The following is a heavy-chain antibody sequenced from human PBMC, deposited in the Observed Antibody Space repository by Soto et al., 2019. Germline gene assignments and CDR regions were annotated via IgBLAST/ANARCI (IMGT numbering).Heavy chain of an antibody. CDR3: ARDSQLKNLGVVIPTRFDY. CDR2: ISTYNGNI. J-gene: IGHJ4*02. V-gene: IGHV1-18*04. D-gene: IGHD3-3*01. CDR1: GYSFTTYG. Sequence: ASVKVSCKSSGYSFTTYGISWVRQAPGQGLEWMGWISTYNGNINYAQKFKGRVNMTTDTSTRTVYMELRSLRPDDTALYYCARDSQLKNLGVVIPTRFDYWGQGSLVTVSS.